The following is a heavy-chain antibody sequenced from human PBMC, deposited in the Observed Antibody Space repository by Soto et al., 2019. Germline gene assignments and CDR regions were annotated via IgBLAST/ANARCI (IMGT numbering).Heavy chain of an antibody. V-gene: IGHV1-69*01. CDR3: SRDGGTFC. CDR2: IIPILGTA. CDR1: GGTFSSYA. Sequence: QVQLVQSGAEVKKPVSSVKVSCKASGGTFSSYAISWVRQAPGQGLEWMGGIIPILGTANYAQKFQGRVTITAEESTSTAYMELSSLRSEDPAVDYLSRDGGTFCWGQGTLVTVSS. D-gene: IGHD3-16*01. J-gene: IGHJ4*02.